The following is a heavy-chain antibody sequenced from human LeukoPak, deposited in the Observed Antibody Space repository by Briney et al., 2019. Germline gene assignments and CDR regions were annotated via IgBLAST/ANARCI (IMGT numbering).Heavy chain of an antibody. CDR3: ARTNSGSYYYYYYMDV. V-gene: IGHV3-21*01. Sequence: PGGSLRLSCAASGVTFRIYNVNWVRQAPGKGREWGSSISSGSGDIYYGAPVKGRFTISRDNAKDSLSMHMNSLRAADTALYYCARTNSGSYYYYYYMDVWGQGTPVAVSS. J-gene: IGHJ6*03. CDR2: ISSGSGDI. D-gene: IGHD1-26*01. CDR1: GVTFRIYN.